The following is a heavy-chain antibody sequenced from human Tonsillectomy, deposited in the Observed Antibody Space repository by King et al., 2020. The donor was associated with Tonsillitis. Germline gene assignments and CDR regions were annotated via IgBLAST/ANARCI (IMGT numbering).Heavy chain of an antibody. V-gene: IGHV5-51*03. J-gene: IGHJ5*02. D-gene: IGHD6-19*01. Sequence: QLVQSGAEVKKPGESLKISCQGSGYTFDNYWIGWVRQMPGRGLESMGIIYPGNSDTRYSPSFQGQVTMSADKSISTAYLQWSSLKASDTAIYYCARRHSSGWFDHWGQGTLVTVSS. CDR3: ARRHSSGWFDH. CDR2: IYPGNSDT. CDR1: GYTFDNYW.